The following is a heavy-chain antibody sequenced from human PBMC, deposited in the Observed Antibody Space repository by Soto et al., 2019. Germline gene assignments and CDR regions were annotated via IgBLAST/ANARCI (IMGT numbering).Heavy chain of an antibody. D-gene: IGHD3-9*01. J-gene: IGHJ4*02. Sequence: SETLSLTCTVSGGPISSYYWSWIRQPPGKGLEWIGYIYYSGSTNYNPSLKSRVTISVDTSKNQFSLKLSSVTAADTAVYYCARGMAEEQIFSYFDYWGQGALVTVSS. CDR3: ARGMAEEQIFSYFDY. V-gene: IGHV4-59*01. CDR2: IYYSGST. CDR1: GGPISSYY.